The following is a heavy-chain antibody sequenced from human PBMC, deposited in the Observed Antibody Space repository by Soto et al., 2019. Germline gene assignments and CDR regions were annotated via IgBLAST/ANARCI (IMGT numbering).Heavy chain of an antibody. J-gene: IGHJ6*02. V-gene: IGHV1-69*13. Sequence: SVKVSCKASGGTLSSYAISWVRQAPGQGLEWMGGIIPIFGTANYAQKFQGRVTITADESTSTAYMELSSLRSEDTAVYYCARRTQISYYYYYGMDVWGQGTTVTVYS. CDR2: IIPIFGTA. CDR3: ARRTQISYYYYYGMDV. CDR1: GGTLSSYA.